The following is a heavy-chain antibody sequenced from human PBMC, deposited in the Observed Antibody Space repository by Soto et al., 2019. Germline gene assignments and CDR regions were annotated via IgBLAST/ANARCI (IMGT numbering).Heavy chain of an antibody. J-gene: IGHJ6*03. V-gene: IGHV4-34*01. CDR2: INHSGST. D-gene: IGHD1-7*01. Sequence: SETLSLTCAVYGGSFSGYYWSWIRQPPGKGLEWIGEINHSGSTNYNPSLKSRVTISVDTSKNQFSLKLSSVTAADTAVYYCARVGRPNNWNYLGDYYYYMDVWGKGTTVTVSS. CDR1: GGSFSGYY. CDR3: ARVGRPNNWNYLGDYYYYMDV.